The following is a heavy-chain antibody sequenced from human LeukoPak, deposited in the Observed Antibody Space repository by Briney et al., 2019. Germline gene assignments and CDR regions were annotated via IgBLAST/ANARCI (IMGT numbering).Heavy chain of an antibody. CDR1: GYSFTSYW. V-gene: IGHV5-51*01. CDR2: IYPGDSDT. J-gene: IGHJ3*02. D-gene: IGHD3-22*01. CDR3: ARDGYYDSSGYIDAFDI. Sequence: GESLKISCKGSGYSFTSYWIGWVRQMPGKGLGWMGIIYPGDSDTRYSPSFQGQVTISADKSISTAYLQWSSLKASDTAMYYCARDGYYDSSGYIDAFDIWGQGTMVTVSS.